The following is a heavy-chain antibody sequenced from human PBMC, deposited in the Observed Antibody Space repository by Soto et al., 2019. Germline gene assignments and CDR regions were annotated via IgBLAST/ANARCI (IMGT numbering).Heavy chain of an antibody. CDR2: IKTDGSSA. D-gene: IGHD5-18*01. J-gene: IGHJ4*02. V-gene: IGHV3-74*01. CDR3: AKREGNTYGLFH. CDR1: GFSFSSYW. Sequence: EVQLVEFGGGLVQPGGSLRLSCAASGFSFSSYWIHWVRQAPGKGLVWVSRIKTDGSSADYADSVKGRFTISRDNAKNTLYLQMNSLRGEDTAVYYCAKREGNTYGLFHWGQGTLVTVSS.